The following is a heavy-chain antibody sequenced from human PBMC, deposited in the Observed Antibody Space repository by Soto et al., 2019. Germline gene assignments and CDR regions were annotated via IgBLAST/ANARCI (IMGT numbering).Heavy chain of an antibody. CDR1: GYTFTSYA. Sequence: QVQLVQSGAEVKKPGASVKVSCKASGYTFTSYAMHWVRQAPGQRLEWMGWINAGNGNTKYSQKFQGRVTITRDTTASTAYMELGSLRSEDTAVYYCARGPLYCSSTSCYNYYGMDVWGQGTTVTVSS. CDR2: INAGNGNT. D-gene: IGHD2-2*02. J-gene: IGHJ6*02. V-gene: IGHV1-3*01. CDR3: ARGPLYCSSTSCYNYYGMDV.